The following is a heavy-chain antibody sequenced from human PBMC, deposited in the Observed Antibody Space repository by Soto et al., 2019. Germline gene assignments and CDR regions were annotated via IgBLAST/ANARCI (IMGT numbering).Heavy chain of an antibody. CDR3: ASTPVTGRYSYYGMDA. V-gene: IGHV1-69*01. CDR1: SFYA. J-gene: IGHJ6*02. CDR2: LNPVFDTP. Sequence: QVQPVQSGSEVKKPGSSVRVSCKTGSFYAVSWVRQAPGQGIEWIGGLNPVFDTPSYAQKFQGRVTITADESKSTAYMELSSLSSEDTALYYCASTPVTGRYSYYGMDAWDQGIAVTVSS. D-gene: IGHD4-4*01.